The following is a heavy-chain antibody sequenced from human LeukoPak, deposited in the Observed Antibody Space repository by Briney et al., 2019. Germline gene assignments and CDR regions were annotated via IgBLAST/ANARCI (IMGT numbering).Heavy chain of an antibody. CDR3: AKDPELQRWIAAFFDY. CDR1: GFTFSSYA. Sequence: SGGSLRLSCAASGFTFSSYAMSWVRQAPGKGLEWVSAISGSGGSTYYADSVKGRFTISRDNSKNTLYLQMNSLRAEDTAVYYCAKDPELQRWIAAFFDYWGQGTLVTVSS. CDR2: ISGSGGST. V-gene: IGHV3-23*01. J-gene: IGHJ4*02. D-gene: IGHD5-18*01.